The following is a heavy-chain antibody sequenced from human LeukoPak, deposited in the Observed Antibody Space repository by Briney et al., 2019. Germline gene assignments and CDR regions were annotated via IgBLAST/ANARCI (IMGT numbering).Heavy chain of an antibody. J-gene: IGHJ5*02. Sequence: SETLSLTCNVSGGSISGYYWHWIRQPAGKGLEWIGFMYSSGSTYYNPSLRSRVTMSVDTSKNQFSLKLRSVTAADTAVYYCARDMVASRPNKWFDPWGQGVLVTVFS. CDR2: MYSSGST. V-gene: IGHV4-4*07. D-gene: IGHD5-12*01. CDR1: GGSISGYY. CDR3: ARDMVASRPNKWFDP.